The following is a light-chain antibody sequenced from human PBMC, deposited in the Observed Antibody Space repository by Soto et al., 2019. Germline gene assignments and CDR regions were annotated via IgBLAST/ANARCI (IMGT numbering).Light chain of an antibody. CDR1: TSNIGADYD. V-gene: IGLV1-40*01. Sequence: QSVLAQPPSVSGAPGQRVTISCSGTTSNIGADYDVQWYRQIPGTAPKLLIHGNTNRPSGVPDRFSGSKSGTSASLALPGLQSEDEGDYYCQCYDSGMSGYVFGSGTKVTVL. J-gene: IGLJ1*01. CDR2: GNT. CDR3: QCYDSGMSGYV.